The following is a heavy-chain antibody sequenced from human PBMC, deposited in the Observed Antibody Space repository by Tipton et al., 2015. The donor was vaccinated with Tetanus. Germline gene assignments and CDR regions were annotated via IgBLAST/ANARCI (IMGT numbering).Heavy chain of an antibody. CDR1: GDSISRSY. CDR2: IFIPEGT. CDR3: ARAANNSRRRGYDL. J-gene: IGHJ3*01. V-gene: IGHV4-59*01. Sequence: TLSLTCTVSGDSISRSYWSWIRQSPGKGLEWIGYIFIPEGTIYNPSLQSRVIIPVDTSKSQVSLKLTSVTAADTAIYYCARAANNSRRRGYDLWGQGATVIVSS. D-gene: IGHD2/OR15-2a*01.